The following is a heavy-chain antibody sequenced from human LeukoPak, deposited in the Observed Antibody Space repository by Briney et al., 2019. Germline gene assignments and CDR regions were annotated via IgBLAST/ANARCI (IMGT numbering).Heavy chain of an antibody. V-gene: IGHV1-69*13. J-gene: IGHJ3*02. Sequence: ASVKVSCKASGGTFSGYAISWVRQAPGQGVEWMGGIIPIFGTANYAQKFQGRVTITADESTSTACMELSSLRSEDTAVYYCARDYYDPPGVAFDIWGQGTMVTVSS. CDR1: GGTFSGYA. CDR2: IIPIFGTA. D-gene: IGHD3-22*01. CDR3: ARDYYDPPGVAFDI.